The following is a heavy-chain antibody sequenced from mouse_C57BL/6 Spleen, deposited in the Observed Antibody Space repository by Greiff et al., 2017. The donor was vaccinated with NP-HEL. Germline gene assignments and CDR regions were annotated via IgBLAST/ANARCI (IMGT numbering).Heavy chain of an antibody. Sequence: VQLQQSVAELVRPGASVKLSCTASGFNIKNTYMHWVKQRPEQGLEWIGRIDPANGNTKYAPKFQGKATITADKSSNTAYLQLSSLTSEDTAIYDCARITTVVATGFDYWGQGTTLTVSS. CDR3: ARITTVVATGFDY. D-gene: IGHD1-1*01. CDR1: GFNIKNTY. V-gene: IGHV14-3*01. J-gene: IGHJ2*01. CDR2: IDPANGNT.